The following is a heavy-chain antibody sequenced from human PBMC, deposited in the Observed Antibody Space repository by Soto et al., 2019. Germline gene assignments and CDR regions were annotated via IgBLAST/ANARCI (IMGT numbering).Heavy chain of an antibody. CDR2: VTGSSSYI. D-gene: IGHD5-12*01. Sequence: EVQLVESGGGLVKPGGSLRLSCASSGFTFSDYNMNWVRQAPGKGLEWVSSVTGSSSYIYYAESVKGRFTISRDNARASLYLQMHSLRAEDTAVYYCARGPQSGYDLLDYWGQGTLVTVSS. CDR3: ARGPQSGYDLLDY. V-gene: IGHV3-21*02. J-gene: IGHJ4*02. CDR1: GFTFSDYN.